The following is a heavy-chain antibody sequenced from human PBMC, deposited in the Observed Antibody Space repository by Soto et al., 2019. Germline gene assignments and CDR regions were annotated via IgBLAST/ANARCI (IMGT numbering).Heavy chain of an antibody. D-gene: IGHD6-19*01. Sequence: QVQLVQSGAEVKKPGASVKVSCKASGYTFTTYGISCVLQAPGQGLEWMGWINTYNGNTNYAQQLQGRVTMTTDTSTSTAYMELRSLRSDDTAVYYCAREAVAGTKGFDYWGQGTLVTVSS. J-gene: IGHJ4*02. CDR1: GYTFTTYG. CDR3: AREAVAGTKGFDY. V-gene: IGHV1-18*01. CDR2: INTYNGNT.